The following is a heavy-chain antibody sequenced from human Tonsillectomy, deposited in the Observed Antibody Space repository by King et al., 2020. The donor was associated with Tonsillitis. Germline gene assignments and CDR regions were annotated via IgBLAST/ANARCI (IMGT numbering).Heavy chain of an antibody. CDR2: IIPIFATT. CDR3: ARVLGARGAFDI. CDR1: GDTFSSYG. J-gene: IGHJ3*02. V-gene: IGHV1-69*01. D-gene: IGHD1-26*01. Sequence: QLVQSGAEVKKPGSSVKVSCKASGDTFSSYGISWVRQAPGQGLEWRGGIIPIFATTNYAQKFQGKVTITADESTSTASMELSSLRSDDTAVYYCARVLGARGAFDIWGQGTMVTVSS.